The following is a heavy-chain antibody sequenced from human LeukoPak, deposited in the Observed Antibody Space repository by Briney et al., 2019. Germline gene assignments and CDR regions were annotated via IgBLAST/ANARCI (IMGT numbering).Heavy chain of an antibody. CDR2: ISAYNGQT. V-gene: IGHV1-18*01. CDR3: AWDSGSFEI. CDR1: GHTFTSYY. J-gene: IGHJ3*02. Sequence: ASVKVSCKASGHTFTSYYIRWMRQAPGQGLQWMGRISAYNGQTNYAQKVQGRVTMTTDTSTSTVYMELRSLRSDDTAVYYCAWDSGSFEIWGQGTMVTVSS.